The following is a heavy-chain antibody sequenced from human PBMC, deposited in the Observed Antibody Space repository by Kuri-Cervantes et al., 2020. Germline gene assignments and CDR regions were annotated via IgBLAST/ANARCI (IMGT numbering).Heavy chain of an antibody. CDR3: ARAVRSYYYDSSGYGY. D-gene: IGHD3-22*01. J-gene: IGHJ4*02. V-gene: IGHV3-9*01. Sequence: GGSLRLSCAASGFTFDDYAMHWVRQAPGKGLEWVSGISWNSGSIGYADSVKGRFTISRDNAKNYLYLQMNSLRAEDTAVYYCARAVRSYYYDSSGYGYWGQGTLVTVSS. CDR1: GFTFDDYA. CDR2: ISWNSGSI.